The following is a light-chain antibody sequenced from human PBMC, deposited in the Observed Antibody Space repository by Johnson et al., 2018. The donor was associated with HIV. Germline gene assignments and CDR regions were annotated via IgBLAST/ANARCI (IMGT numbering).Light chain of an antibody. V-gene: IGLV1-51*02. CDR1: TSSIGNNY. CDR2: ENN. J-gene: IGLJ1*01. CDR3: GTWDSSLSAHV. Sequence: QSALTQPPSVSAAPGQKVTISCSGSTSSIGNNYVSWYQHLPGTAHKLLIYENNKRPSGIPARFSGSKSGTSATLGITGLQTGDEADYYCGTWDSSLSAHVFGTGTKVTVL.